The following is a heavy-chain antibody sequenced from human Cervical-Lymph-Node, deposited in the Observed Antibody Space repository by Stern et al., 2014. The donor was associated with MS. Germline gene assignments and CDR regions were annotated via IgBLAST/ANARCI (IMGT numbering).Heavy chain of an antibody. CDR1: GFTFGTAG. Sequence: VQLEESGGGVVQPGRSLRLSCVGSGFTFGTAGMHWVRPAPGKGLEWVAAVSFDGTNQHYAESLKGRFTISRDNSKNTLYLQMDSLRVEDTAVYYCVKGTFAGSYFGDSWGQGTLVTVSS. CDR3: VKGTFAGSYFGDS. J-gene: IGHJ4*02. D-gene: IGHD2/OR15-2a*01. CDR2: VSFDGTNQ. V-gene: IGHV3-30*18.